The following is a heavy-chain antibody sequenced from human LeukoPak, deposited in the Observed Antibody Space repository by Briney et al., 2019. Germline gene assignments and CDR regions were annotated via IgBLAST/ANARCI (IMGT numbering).Heavy chain of an antibody. J-gene: IGHJ4*02. Sequence: PSETLSLTCIVSGGSISSSSYYWGWIRQPPGKGLEWIGSIYYSGSTYYNPSLKSRVTISVDTSKNQFSLKLSSVTAADTAVYYCARGGDHSGSYSYYFDYWGQGTLVTVSS. CDR2: IYYSGST. V-gene: IGHV4-39*01. CDR3: ARGGDHSGSYSYYFDY. D-gene: IGHD1-26*01. CDR1: GGSISSSSYY.